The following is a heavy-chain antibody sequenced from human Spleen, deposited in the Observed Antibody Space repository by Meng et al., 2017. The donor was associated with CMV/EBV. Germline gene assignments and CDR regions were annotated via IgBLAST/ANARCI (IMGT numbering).Heavy chain of an antibody. CDR1: GGSISSYY. CDR2: IYYSGST. Sequence: GSLRLSCTVSGGSISSYYWSWIRQPPGKGLEWIGYIYYSGSTNYNSSLKSRVTISVDTSKNQFSLKLSSVTAADTAVYYCARQVEPSGGYFDLWGRGTLVT. D-gene: IGHD1-14*01. CDR3: ARQVEPSGGYFDL. V-gene: IGHV4-59*01. J-gene: IGHJ2*01.